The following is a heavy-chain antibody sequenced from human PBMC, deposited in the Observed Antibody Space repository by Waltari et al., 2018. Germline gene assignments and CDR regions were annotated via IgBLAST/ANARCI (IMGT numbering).Heavy chain of an antibody. Sequence: QLPLQESGPGLVKPSETLYPTCSFSVVTITTNPHNWCWIRQPTGQGLEWIGSVSYNGATYSSPSLRSLVTLFSDTSKNQLSLKLGSVTAADTAFYYCATYIGDSLGTAAFDVWGQGTMVTVSS. CDR2: VSYNGAT. J-gene: IGHJ3*01. V-gene: IGHV4-39*01. CDR1: VVTITTNPHN. D-gene: IGHD5-12*01. CDR3: ATYIGDSLGTAAFDV.